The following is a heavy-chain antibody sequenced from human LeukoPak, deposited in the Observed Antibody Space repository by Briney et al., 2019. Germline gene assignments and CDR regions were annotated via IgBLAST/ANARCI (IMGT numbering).Heavy chain of an antibody. V-gene: IGHV4-59*01. J-gene: IGHJ4*02. Sequence: PSETLSLTCTVSGGSISSYYWSWIRQPPGMGLEWIGCFYSSGTTKYNPSLKSRITMSVDTSKNQFSLKLSSVTAADTAVYYCGRGEDMTAIRPGYWGQGTLVTVSS. CDR3: GRGEDMTAIRPGY. CDR2: FYSSGTT. CDR1: GGSISSYY. D-gene: IGHD2-15*01.